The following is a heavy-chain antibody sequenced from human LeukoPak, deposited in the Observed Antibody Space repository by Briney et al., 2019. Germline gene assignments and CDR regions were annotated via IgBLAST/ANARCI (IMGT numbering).Heavy chain of an antibody. CDR3: ALAVAGTVVDAFDI. Sequence: KPSETLSLTCAVYGGSFSGYYLSWIRQPPGKGLEWIGEINHSGSTNYNPSLKSRVTISVDTSKNQFSLKLSSVTAADTAVYYCALAVAGTVVDAFDIWGQGTMVTVSS. V-gene: IGHV4-34*01. CDR1: GGSFSGYY. J-gene: IGHJ3*02. CDR2: INHSGST. D-gene: IGHD6-19*01.